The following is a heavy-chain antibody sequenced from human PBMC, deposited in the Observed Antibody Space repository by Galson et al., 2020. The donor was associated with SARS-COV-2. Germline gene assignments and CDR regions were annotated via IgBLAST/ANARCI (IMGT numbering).Heavy chain of an antibody. CDR1: GFTFTNYA. CDR3: ARDVSGGASDI. CDR2: IAHDGGIK. J-gene: IGHJ3*02. D-gene: IGHD2-15*01. Sequence: GGSLRPSCPASGFTFTNYAIHWVRQAPGKGLEWVAVIAHDGGIKLYADSVKGRFTSSRDNSENMLFLQMNSLRVDDTAVYYCARDVSGGASDIWGQGTMVTVSS. V-gene: IGHV3-30*04.